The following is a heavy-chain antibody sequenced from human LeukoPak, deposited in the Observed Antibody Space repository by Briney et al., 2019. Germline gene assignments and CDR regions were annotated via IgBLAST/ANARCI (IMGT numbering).Heavy chain of an antibody. CDR1: GFTISSYA. V-gene: IGHV3-23*01. D-gene: IGHD3-22*01. CDR3: AKDLHGGYYYGPEGGDY. CDR2: ISGSGGST. J-gene: IGHJ4*02. Sequence: GGSLRLYCAASGFTISSYAMSWVRQAPGKGLEWVSAISGSGGSTYYADSVKGQFTISRDNSKNTLYLQMNSLRAEDTAVYYCAKDLHGGYYYGPEGGDYWGQGTLVTVSS.